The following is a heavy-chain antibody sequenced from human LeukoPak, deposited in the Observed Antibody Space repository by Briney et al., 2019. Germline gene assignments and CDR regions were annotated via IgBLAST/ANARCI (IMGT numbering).Heavy chain of an antibody. V-gene: IGHV4-59*08. CDR2: IYYRGST. CDR3: ARQSYGDYFDY. Sequence: PSETLSLTCTVSGGSISSYYWSWIRQPPGKGLEWIGYIYYRGSTSYNPSLKSRVTILVDTSKNQSSLKLSSVTAADTAVYYCARQSYGDYFDYWGQGTLVTVSS. D-gene: IGHD4-17*01. J-gene: IGHJ4*02. CDR1: GGSISSYY.